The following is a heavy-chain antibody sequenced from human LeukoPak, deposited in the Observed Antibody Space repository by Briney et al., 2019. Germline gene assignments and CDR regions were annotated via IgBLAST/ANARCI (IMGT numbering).Heavy chain of an antibody. CDR1: GFTFSSYG. J-gene: IGHJ4*02. CDR2: ISYDGSNK. Sequence: GRSLRLSCAASGFTFSSYGMHWVRQAPGKGLEWVAVISYDGSNKYYADSVKGRFTISRDNAKNSLYLQMNSLRAEDTAVYYCAALLISSRGTAYWGQGTLVTVSS. CDR3: AALLISSRGTAY. D-gene: IGHD2-21*02. V-gene: IGHV3-30*03.